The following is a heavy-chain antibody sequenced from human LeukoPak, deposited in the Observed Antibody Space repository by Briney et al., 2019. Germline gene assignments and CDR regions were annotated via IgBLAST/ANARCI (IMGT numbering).Heavy chain of an antibody. Sequence: ASVKVSCKASGYTFTGYYMHWVRQAPGQGLEWMGWINPNSGGTNYAQKFQGRVTMTRDTSISTAYMELSRLSSDDTAVYYCARESSSGSYGMDVWGQGTTVTVSS. J-gene: IGHJ6*02. V-gene: IGHV1-2*02. CDR3: ARESSSGSYGMDV. CDR1: GYTFTGYY. CDR2: INPNSGGT. D-gene: IGHD3-10*01.